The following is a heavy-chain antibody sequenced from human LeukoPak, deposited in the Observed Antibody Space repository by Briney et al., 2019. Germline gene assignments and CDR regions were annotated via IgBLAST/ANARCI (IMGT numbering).Heavy chain of an antibody. V-gene: IGHV3-33*01. D-gene: IGHD4-17*01. CDR2: IWYDGSNK. CDR1: GFTFSSYG. CDR3: ARTPTTAGMDV. J-gene: IGHJ6*02. Sequence: GGSLRLSCTASGFTFSSYGMHWARQAPGKGLEWVAVIWYDGSNKYYADSVKGRFTISRDNSKNTLYLQMNSLRAEDTAVYYCARTPTTAGMDVWGQGTTVTVSS.